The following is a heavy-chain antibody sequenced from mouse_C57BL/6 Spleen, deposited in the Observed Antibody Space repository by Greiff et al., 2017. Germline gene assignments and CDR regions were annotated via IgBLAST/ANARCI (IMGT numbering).Heavy chain of an antibody. CDR1: GYAFSSSW. V-gene: IGHV1-82*01. J-gene: IGHJ2*01. D-gene: IGHD1-1*01. CDR2: IYPGDGDT. CDR3: ARNYGSPLDY. Sequence: QVQLQQSGPELVKPGASVKISCKASGYAFSSSWMNWVKQRPGKGLEWIGRIYPGDGDTNYNGKFKGKATLTADKSSSTAYMQLSSLTSEDSAVCFCARNYGSPLDYWGQGTTLTVSS.